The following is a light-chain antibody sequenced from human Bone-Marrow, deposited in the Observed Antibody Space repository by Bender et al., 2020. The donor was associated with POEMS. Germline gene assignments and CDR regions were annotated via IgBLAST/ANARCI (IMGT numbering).Light chain of an antibody. CDR3: QSCDSSTWV. CDR2: DDN. CDR1: SGSIASSY. J-gene: IGLJ3*02. Sequence: NFMLTQPHSVSGSPGKAVTLSCTRSSGSIASSYVQWYQQRPGSAPTTVISDDNQRPSGVPGRFSGSIDTSSNSASLTISGLKTDDEADYYCQSCDSSTWVFGGGTKLTVL. V-gene: IGLV6-57*03.